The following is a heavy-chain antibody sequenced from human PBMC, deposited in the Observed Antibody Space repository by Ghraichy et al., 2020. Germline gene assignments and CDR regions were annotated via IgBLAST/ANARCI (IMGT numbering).Heavy chain of an antibody. CDR2: ISGSGGST. J-gene: IGHJ5*02. V-gene: IGHV3-23*01. Sequence: LSLTCAASGFTFSSYAMSWVRQAPGKGLEWVSAISGSGGSTYYADSVKGRFTISRDNSKNTLYLQMNSLRAEDTAVYYCAKCPWGSYRYNWFDPWGQGTLVTVSS. D-gene: IGHD3-16*02. CDR1: GFTFSSYA. CDR3: AKCPWGSYRYNWFDP.